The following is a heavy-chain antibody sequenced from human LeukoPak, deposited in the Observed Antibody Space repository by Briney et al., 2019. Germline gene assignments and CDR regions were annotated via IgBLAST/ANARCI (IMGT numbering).Heavy chain of an antibody. CDR2: IHYGGST. CDR1: GGSISSGDYY. Sequence: PSQTLSLTCTVSGGSISSGDYYWSWIRQPPGKGLERNGYIHYGGSTNYNPSLKHRVTISLDAAKKQFPLRLSPVTPADTAVYYWASTDWNYARWGQGTLVTVSS. V-gene: IGHV4-30-4*01. D-gene: IGHD1-7*01. J-gene: IGHJ1*01. CDR3: ASTDWNYAR.